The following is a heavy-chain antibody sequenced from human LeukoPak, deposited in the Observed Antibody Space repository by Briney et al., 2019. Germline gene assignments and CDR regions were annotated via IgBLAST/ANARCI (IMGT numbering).Heavy chain of an antibody. CDR2: IYYSGST. D-gene: IGHD1-26*01. CDR1: GESISGFY. CDR3: ARLSVIVGAALEYYYYYMDV. J-gene: IGHJ6*03. Sequence: SETLSLTCTVSGESISGFYWNWIRQPPGKGLEWLGYIYYSGSTNYNPSLKSRVTISIDTSKNQVSLKLTSVTAADTAVYYCARLSVIVGAALEYYYYYMDVWGQGTMVTVSS. V-gene: IGHV4-59*12.